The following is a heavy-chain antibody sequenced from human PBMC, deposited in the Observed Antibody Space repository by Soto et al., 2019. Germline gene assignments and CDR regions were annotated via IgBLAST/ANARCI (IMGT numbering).Heavy chain of an antibody. Sequence: QITLKESGPTLVKPTQTLTLTCTFSGFSLSSTRMAVGWIRQPPGKALEWLALIYWDDDKRYSPFLKSRLTITKDTSKNHVILTMSNIDPVDTARYYCAHIVVDGLGYYFDYWGQGTLVTVSS. CDR3: AHIVVDGLGYYFDY. J-gene: IGHJ4*02. V-gene: IGHV2-5*02. CDR2: IYWDDDK. D-gene: IGHD3-22*01. CDR1: GFSLSSTRMA.